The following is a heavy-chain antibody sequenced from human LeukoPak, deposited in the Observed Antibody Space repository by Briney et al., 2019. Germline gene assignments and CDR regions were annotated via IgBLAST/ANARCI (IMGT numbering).Heavy chain of an antibody. CDR1: GFTFSTHW. D-gene: IGHD6-13*01. Sequence: GGSLRLSCAASGFTFSTHWMHWVRQAPGTGLVWVSRINSDGSSTTYADSVKGRFTISRDNAKNTLSLQMNSLRAEDTAVYYCTRQQLDAFDIRGPGTMVTVSS. V-gene: IGHV3-74*01. CDR2: INSDGSST. CDR3: TRQQLDAFDI. J-gene: IGHJ3*02.